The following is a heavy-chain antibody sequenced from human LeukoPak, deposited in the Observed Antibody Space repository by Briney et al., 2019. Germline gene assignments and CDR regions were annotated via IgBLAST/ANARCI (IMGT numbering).Heavy chain of an antibody. CDR2: IYHSGST. CDR1: GYSISSGYY. J-gene: IGHJ5*02. Sequence: SETLSLTCTVSGYSISSGYYWGWIRQPPGKGLEWIGSIYHSGSTYYNPSLKSRVTISVDTSKNQFSLKLNSVTAADTAVYFCARRHPQKPIYCSGDRCYGDNWFDPWGQGTLVTVSS. V-gene: IGHV4-38-2*02. D-gene: IGHD2-15*01. CDR3: ARRHPQKPIYCSGDRCYGDNWFDP.